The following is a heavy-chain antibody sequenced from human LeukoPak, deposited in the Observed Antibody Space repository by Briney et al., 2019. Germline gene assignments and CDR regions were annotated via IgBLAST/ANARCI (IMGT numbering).Heavy chain of an antibody. CDR2: INHFGST. V-gene: IGHV4-34*01. CDR1: GGSFIGYY. D-gene: IGHD1-14*01. CDR3: ARTRLSAVTSPRTYYFDY. Sequence: SETLSLTCAVYGGSFIGYYWSWIRQPPGKGLEWIGEINHFGSTNYNPSLKSRVTISIDTSKNQFSLKLSSVTAADTAVYYCARTRLSAVTSPRTYYFDYWGQGTLVTVSS. J-gene: IGHJ4*02.